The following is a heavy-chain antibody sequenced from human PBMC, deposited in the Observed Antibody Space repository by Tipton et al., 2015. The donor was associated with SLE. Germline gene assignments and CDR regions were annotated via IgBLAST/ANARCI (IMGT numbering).Heavy chain of an antibody. CDR1: DASISTYF. CDR3: ARDGFDY. Sequence: TLSLTCTVSDASISTYFWSWIRQPPGKGLEWIGYIYYSGSTNYNPSLKSRVTMSVDTSTNQFSLRLTSVTAAAAAVYFCARDGFDYWGQGTLVTVSS. CDR2: IYYSGST. V-gene: IGHV4-59*01. J-gene: IGHJ4*02.